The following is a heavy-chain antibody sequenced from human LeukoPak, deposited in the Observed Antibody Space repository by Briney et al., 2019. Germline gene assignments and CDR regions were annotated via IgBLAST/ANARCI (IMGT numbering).Heavy chain of an antibody. Sequence: GGSLRLSCAASGFTLTNYEMNWVRQAPGMGLEWVSYISSRGGSIYYADSVKGRFTISRDDAKNSVYLQMDSLRAEDTALYYCARDRTVAATEDYWGQGTLVTVSS. CDR3: ARDRTVAATEDY. CDR2: ISSRGGSI. CDR1: GFTLTNYE. D-gene: IGHD2-15*01. V-gene: IGHV3-48*03. J-gene: IGHJ4*02.